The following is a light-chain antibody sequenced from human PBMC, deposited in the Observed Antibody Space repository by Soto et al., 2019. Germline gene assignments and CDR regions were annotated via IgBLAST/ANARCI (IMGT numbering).Light chain of an antibody. V-gene: IGKV3D-15*01. CDR2: GAS. Sequence: EIVMTQSPPTLSVSPGEGVTLSCKASQSISNYLAWYQHKPGQAPRLLINGASIRATGFPARFSGSGSAEDLPLTISSGWSEDLAVCYCQRYINWPWTFRQGTKVELK. CDR1: QSISNY. CDR3: QRYINWPWT. J-gene: IGKJ1*01.